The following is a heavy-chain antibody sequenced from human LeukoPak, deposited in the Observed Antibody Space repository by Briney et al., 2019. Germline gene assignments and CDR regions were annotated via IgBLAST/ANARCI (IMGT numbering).Heavy chain of an antibody. J-gene: IGHJ4*02. CDR2: ISWNSGSI. Sequence: GRSLRLSCAASGFTFNDYAMHWVRQAPGKGLEWVSGISWNSGSIGYADSVKGRFTISRDNAKNSLYLQMNSLRAEDTALYYCAKDLSYSSGPFDYWGQGTLVTVSS. V-gene: IGHV3-9*01. D-gene: IGHD6-19*01. CDR1: GFTFNDYA. CDR3: AKDLSYSSGPFDY.